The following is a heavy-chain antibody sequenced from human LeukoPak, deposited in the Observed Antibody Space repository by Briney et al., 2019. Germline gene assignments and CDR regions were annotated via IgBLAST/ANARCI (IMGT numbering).Heavy chain of an antibody. V-gene: IGHV3-20*04. Sequence: PGGSLRLSXAASGFTFHDYGMSWVRQAPGKGLEWVSGINWNGGSTGYADSVKGRFTISRDNAKNSLYLQMNSLRAEDTALYYCARVNYYDGSGYYYFDYWGQGILVTVSS. CDR3: ARVNYYDGSGYYYFDY. D-gene: IGHD3-22*01. CDR2: INWNGGST. CDR1: GFTFHDYG. J-gene: IGHJ4*02.